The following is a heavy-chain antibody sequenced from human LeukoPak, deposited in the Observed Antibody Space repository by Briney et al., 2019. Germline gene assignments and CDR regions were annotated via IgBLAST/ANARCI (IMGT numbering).Heavy chain of an antibody. CDR3: ASRKLGNDY. CDR2: IYYTGT. V-gene: IGHV4-61*08. Sequence: SETLSLTCTVSGDSISSGDYYWSWIRQPPGKGLEWIGYIYYTGTSYNPSLKSRVTISADTSKNQFSLNLSSVTAADTAVYYCASRKLGNDYWGQGTLVTVSS. D-gene: IGHD7-27*01. J-gene: IGHJ4*02. CDR1: GDSISSGDYY.